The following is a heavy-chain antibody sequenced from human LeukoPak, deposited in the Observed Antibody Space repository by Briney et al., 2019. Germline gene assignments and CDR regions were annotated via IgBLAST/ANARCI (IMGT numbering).Heavy chain of an antibody. V-gene: IGHV3-23*01. D-gene: IGHD3-16*01. CDR3: TKAVGGGRDAYDV. Sequence: GGSLRLSCAASGFIFSTYTMNWVRQAPGKGLEWVSSIFDSGAPSYYSDSVKGRFTISRDNSRDTFYLQMDNLRAEDSATYYCTKAVGGGRDAYDVWGQGTRVIVSS. J-gene: IGHJ3*01. CDR2: IFDSGAPS. CDR1: GFIFSTYT.